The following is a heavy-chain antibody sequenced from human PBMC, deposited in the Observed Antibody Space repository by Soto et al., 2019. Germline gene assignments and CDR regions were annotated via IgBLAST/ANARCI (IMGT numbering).Heavy chain of an antibody. J-gene: IGHJ4*02. V-gene: IGHV3-30-3*01. CDR2: ISYDGSNK. CDR3: XXXXXXVTAEYYFDY. D-gene: IGHD2-21*02. CDR1: GFTFSSYA. Sequence: QVQLVESGGGVVQPGRSLRLSCAASGFTFSSYAMHWVRQALGKGLEWVAVISYDGSNKYYADSVKGRFTISRDNSKNTXXXXXXXXXXXXXXXXXXXXXXXXVTAEYYFDYWGQGTLVTVSS.